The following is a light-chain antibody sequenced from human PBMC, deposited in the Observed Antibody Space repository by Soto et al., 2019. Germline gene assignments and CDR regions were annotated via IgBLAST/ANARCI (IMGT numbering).Light chain of an antibody. CDR2: DVS. Sequence: QSALTQPRSVSGSPGQSVTISCTGPSIDVGGSNYVSWYQQHPGKAPKLMIYDVSKRPSGVPDRFSGSKSGNTASLTISGLQAEDEADYYCCSYAGTYRFVVFGGGTKLTVL. J-gene: IGLJ2*01. CDR1: SIDVGGSNY. V-gene: IGLV2-11*01. CDR3: CSYAGTYRFVV.